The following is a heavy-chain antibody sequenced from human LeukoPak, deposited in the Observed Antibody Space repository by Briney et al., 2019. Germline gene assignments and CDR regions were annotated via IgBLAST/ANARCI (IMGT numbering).Heavy chain of an antibody. J-gene: IGHJ4*02. CDR1: GGSSSGYY. CDR2: INHSGST. D-gene: IGHD1-26*01. Sequence: PSETLSLTCAVYGGSSSGYYWSWIRQPPGKGLEWIGEINHSGSTNYNPSLKSRVTISVDTSKNQFSLKLSSVTAADTAVYYCARSRATLDYWGQGTLVTVSS. V-gene: IGHV4-34*01. CDR3: ARSRATLDY.